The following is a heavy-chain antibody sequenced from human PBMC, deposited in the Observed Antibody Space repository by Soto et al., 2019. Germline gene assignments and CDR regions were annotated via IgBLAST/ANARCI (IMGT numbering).Heavy chain of an antibody. Sequence: QAQLVESGGGVVQPGESLRLSCEVSGFTFSAYGMHWVRQAPGKGLEWVAAISHDGTNKNCGDSVKGRFTISRDNSKKTLYLQMNSLRPEDTALYYCAKDEYYYSRSGYYIFDSWGQGTLVTVSS. D-gene: IGHD3-22*01. CDR1: GFTFSAYG. V-gene: IGHV3-30*18. J-gene: IGHJ4*02. CDR3: AKDEYYYSRSGYYIFDS. CDR2: ISHDGTNK.